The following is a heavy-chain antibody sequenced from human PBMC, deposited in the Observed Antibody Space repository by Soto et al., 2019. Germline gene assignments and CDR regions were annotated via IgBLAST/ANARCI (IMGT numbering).Heavy chain of an antibody. CDR1: GFTVSSNY. D-gene: IGHD2-2*01. CDR3: ARGREDCSRTSCWDY. J-gene: IGHJ4*02. Sequence: GGSLRLSCAASGFTVSSNYMSWVRQAPGKGLEWVSVIYSGGSTYYADSVKGRFTISRDHSKNTLYLQMNSLRAEDTAVYYCARGREDCSRTSCWDYWGQGTLVTVSS. CDR2: IYSGGST. V-gene: IGHV3-53*01.